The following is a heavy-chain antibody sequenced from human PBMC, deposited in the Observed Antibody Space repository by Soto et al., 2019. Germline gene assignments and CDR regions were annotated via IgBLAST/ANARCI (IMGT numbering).Heavy chain of an antibody. Sequence: SLKISCKGSGYSFTSYWIGWVRQMPGKGLEWMGIIYPGDSDTRYSPSFQGQVTISADKSISTAYLQWSSLKASDTAMYYCARRGDSSGYRHQAGWFDPWGQGTLVTVSS. CDR2: IYPGDSDT. CDR3: ARRGDSSGYRHQAGWFDP. V-gene: IGHV5-51*01. J-gene: IGHJ5*02. D-gene: IGHD3-22*01. CDR1: GYSFTSYW.